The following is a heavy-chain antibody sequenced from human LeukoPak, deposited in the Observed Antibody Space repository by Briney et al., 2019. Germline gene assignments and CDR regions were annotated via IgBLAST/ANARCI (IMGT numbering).Heavy chain of an antibody. CDR2: ISAYNGNT. J-gene: IGHJ3*02. V-gene: IGHV1-18*01. CDR3: ARDYRQVGASSGAFDI. Sequence: GASVKVSCKASGYTFTSYGISWVRQAPGQGLEWMGWISAYNGNTNYAQKLQGRVTMTTDTSTSTAYMELRSLRSEDTAVYYCARDYRQVGASSGAFDIWGQGTMVTVSS. D-gene: IGHD1-26*01. CDR1: GYTFTSYG.